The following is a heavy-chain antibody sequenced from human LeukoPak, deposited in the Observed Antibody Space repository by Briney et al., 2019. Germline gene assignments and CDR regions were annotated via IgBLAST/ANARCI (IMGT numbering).Heavy chain of an antibody. CDR2: INHGGST. J-gene: IGHJ6*03. V-gene: IGHV4-34*01. D-gene: IGHD1-1*01. Sequence: QPSETLSLTCAVYGGSFSGYYWSWIRQPPGKGLEWIGEINHGGSTNYNPSLKSRVTISVDTSKNQFSLKLSSVTAADTAVYYCARHWNYYYYYMDVWGKGTTVTVS. CDR3: ARHWNYYYYYMDV. CDR1: GGSFSGYY.